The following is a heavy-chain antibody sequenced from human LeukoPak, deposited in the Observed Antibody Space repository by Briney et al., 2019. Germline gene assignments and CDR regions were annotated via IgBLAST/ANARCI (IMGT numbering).Heavy chain of an antibody. J-gene: IGHJ5*02. Sequence: ASVKVSCKASGYTFTSYDINWVRQATGQGLEWMGWMNPNSGNTGYAQKFQGRVTMTRNTSISTAYMELSSLRSEDTAVYYCAREDYLHPWFDPWGQGTLVTVSS. CDR1: GYTFTSYD. V-gene: IGHV1-8*01. CDR3: AREDYLHPWFDP. CDR2: MNPNSGNT. D-gene: IGHD4/OR15-4a*01.